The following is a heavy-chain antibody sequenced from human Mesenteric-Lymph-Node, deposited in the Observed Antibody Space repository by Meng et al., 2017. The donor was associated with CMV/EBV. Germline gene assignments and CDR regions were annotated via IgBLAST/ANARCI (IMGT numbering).Heavy chain of an antibody. CDR1: GFTFSSYW. CDR3: ARDGAGRIPPYYYYGMDV. V-gene: IGHV3-74*01. J-gene: IGHJ6*02. D-gene: IGHD1-26*01. CDR2: INSDGSST. Sequence: GESLKISCAASGFTFSSYWMHWVRQAPGKGLVWVSRINSDGSSTSYADSVKGRFTISKDNAKNTLYLQMNSLRGEDTAVFYCARDGAGRIPPYYYYGMDVWGQGTTVTVSS.